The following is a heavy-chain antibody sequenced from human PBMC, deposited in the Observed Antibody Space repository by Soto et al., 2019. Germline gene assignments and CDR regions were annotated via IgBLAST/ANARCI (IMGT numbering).Heavy chain of an antibody. Sequence: SETLSLTCTVSGGSISSYYWSWIRQPPGKGLEWIGYIYYSGSTNYNPSLKSRVTISVDTSKNQFSLKLSSVTAADTAVYYCARDVGSGSYYSSYYYGMDVWRQGTTVTVSS. D-gene: IGHD3-10*01. CDR3: ARDVGSGSYYSSYYYGMDV. J-gene: IGHJ6*02. CDR1: GGSISSYY. CDR2: IYYSGST. V-gene: IGHV4-59*01.